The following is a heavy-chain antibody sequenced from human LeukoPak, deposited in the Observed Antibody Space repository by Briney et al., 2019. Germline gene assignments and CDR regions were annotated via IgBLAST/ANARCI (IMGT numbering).Heavy chain of an antibody. J-gene: IGHJ4*02. D-gene: IGHD3-22*01. CDR2: IRSKAAGGTT. Sequence: EGSLRLSCVASGFTFTNTWINWVRQAPGRGLEWVGRIRSKAAGGTTEYAAPVKGRFTISRDDSKNTLYLQMNSLITDDTAVYYCALGSANYDSSGFDWWGQGTPVTVSS. V-gene: IGHV3-15*07. CDR3: ALGSANYDSSGFDW. CDR1: GFTFTNTW.